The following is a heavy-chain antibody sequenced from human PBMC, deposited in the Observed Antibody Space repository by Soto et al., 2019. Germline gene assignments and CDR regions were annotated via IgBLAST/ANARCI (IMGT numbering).Heavy chain of an antibody. CDR2: ISGSGGST. Sequence: LSCAASGFTFSSYAMSWVRQAPGKGLEWVSAISGSGGSTYYADSVKGRFTISRDNSKNTLYLQMNSLRAEDTAVYYCAKDRGKVGATTSQFDNWGQGTLVTVSS. CDR1: GFTFSSYA. V-gene: IGHV3-23*01. J-gene: IGHJ4*02. CDR3: AKDRGKVGATTSQFDN. D-gene: IGHD1-26*01.